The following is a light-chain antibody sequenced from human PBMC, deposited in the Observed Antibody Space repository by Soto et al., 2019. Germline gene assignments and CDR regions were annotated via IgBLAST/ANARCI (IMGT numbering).Light chain of an antibody. CDR2: WAS. V-gene: IGKV4-1*01. Sequence: DIVMTQSPDSLAVSLGERATINCKSSQSVLYSSNNKSYLAWYQQKPGQPPKLLIYWASTRESGVPDRFSGSGSATDFTLTISSLQAEDVAAYYCQQYYSTPRTFGQGTKVEIK. CDR3: QQYYSTPRT. CDR1: QSVLYSSNNKSY. J-gene: IGKJ1*01.